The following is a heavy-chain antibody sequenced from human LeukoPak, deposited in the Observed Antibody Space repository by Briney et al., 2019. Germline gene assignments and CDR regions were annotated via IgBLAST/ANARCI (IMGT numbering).Heavy chain of an antibody. V-gene: IGHV1-69*05. CDR3: ARGAVAGTVSVDY. J-gene: IGHJ4*02. CDR2: IIPIFGTA. D-gene: IGHD6-19*01. Sequence: SVKVSCKASGGTFSSYAISWVRQAPGQGLEWMGRIIPIFGTANYAQKFQGRVTITTDESTSTAYMELSSLRSEDTAVYYCARGAVAGTVSVDYWGQGTLVTVSS. CDR1: GGTFSSYA.